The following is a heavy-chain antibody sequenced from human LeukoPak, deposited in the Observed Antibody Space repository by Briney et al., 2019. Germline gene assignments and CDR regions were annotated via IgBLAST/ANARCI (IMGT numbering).Heavy chain of an antibody. CDR2: ISGGGDGT. CDR1: GFDPWRYA. V-gene: IGHV3-23*01. CDR3: VRVNYGGNSGYHFDY. Sequence: PGGSLRLSCAASGFDPWRYAMSWVRQVPGKGLEWVADISGGGDGTHYADSVQGRFTISRDNSKNSVLLQMGSLRAHDTAVYYCVRVNYGGNSGYHFDYWGQGTLVTVSS. D-gene: IGHD4-23*01. J-gene: IGHJ4*02.